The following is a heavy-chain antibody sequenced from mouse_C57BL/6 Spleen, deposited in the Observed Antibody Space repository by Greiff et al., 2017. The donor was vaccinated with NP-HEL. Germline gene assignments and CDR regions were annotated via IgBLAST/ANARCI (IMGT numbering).Heavy chain of an antibody. V-gene: IGHV5-16*01. Sequence: EVKVVESEGGLVQPGSSMKLSCTASGFTFSDYYMAWVRQVPEKGLEWVANINYDGSSTYYLDSLKSRFIISRDNAKNILYLQMSSLKSEDTATYYCARDPSTVGYFDYWGQGTTLTVSS. CDR1: GFTFSDYY. J-gene: IGHJ2*01. CDR2: INYDGSST. CDR3: ARDPSTVGYFDY. D-gene: IGHD1-1*01.